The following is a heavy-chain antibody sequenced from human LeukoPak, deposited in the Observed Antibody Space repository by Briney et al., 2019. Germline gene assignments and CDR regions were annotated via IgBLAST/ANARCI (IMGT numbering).Heavy chain of an antibody. CDR3: ARHFGHDDTSDYQGVPDY. J-gene: IGHJ4*02. Sequence: PSETLSLTCTVSGVFINSNTYSWGWIRQPPGEGLEWIGTISYTGNTYYNSSLKSRLTISVDTSKTQFSLKLSSVTAADTAVYYCARHFGHDDTSDYQGVPDYWGQGSLVTVSS. CDR2: ISYTGNT. D-gene: IGHD3-22*01. V-gene: IGHV4-39*01. CDR1: GVFINSNTYS.